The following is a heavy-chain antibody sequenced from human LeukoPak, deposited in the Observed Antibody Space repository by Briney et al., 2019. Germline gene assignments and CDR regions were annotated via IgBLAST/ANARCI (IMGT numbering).Heavy chain of an antibody. V-gene: IGHV3-30*18. CDR1: GFTFSSYG. D-gene: IGHD3-10*01. Sequence: GGSLRLSCAASGFTFSSYGMHWVRQAPGKGLEWVAVISYDGSNKYYADSAKGRFTISRDNSKNTLYLQMNSLRAEDTAVYYCAKDRGSSGSPTPNYYYYYGMDVWGQGTTVTVSS. CDR3: AKDRGSSGSPTPNYYYYYGMDV. CDR2: ISYDGSNK. J-gene: IGHJ6*02.